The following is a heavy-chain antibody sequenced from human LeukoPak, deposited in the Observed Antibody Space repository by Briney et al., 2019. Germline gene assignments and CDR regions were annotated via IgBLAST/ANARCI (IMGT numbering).Heavy chain of an antibody. J-gene: IGHJ4*02. D-gene: IGHD6-19*01. CDR2: INPNSGGT. V-gene: IGHV1-2*04. CDR3: ARGAPWGRAIAVAGKYYFDY. CDR1: GYTFTGYY. Sequence: ASVKVSCKASGYTFTGYYMHWVRQAPGQGLEWMGWINPNSGGTNYAQKFQGWVTMTRDTPISTAYMELSRLRSDDTAVYYCARGAPWGRAIAVAGKYYFDYWGQGTLVTVSS.